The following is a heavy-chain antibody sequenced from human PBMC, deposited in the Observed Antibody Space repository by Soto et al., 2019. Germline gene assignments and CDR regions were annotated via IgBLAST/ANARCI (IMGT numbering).Heavy chain of an antibody. CDR1: GGSVGGGAYC. V-gene: IGHV4-61*08. J-gene: IGHJ3*01. CDR3: ARHYYADKTFDL. D-gene: IGHD3-22*01. CDR2: IQYRGHT. Sequence: SDTLSLASSVSGGSVGGGAYCCSWIRQPPGSELEWIGYIQYRGHTHYNSSPKSRVTISVDRSRNRFSLKLTSVTAADTDFYYFARHYYADKTFDLWAQGTKVTVS.